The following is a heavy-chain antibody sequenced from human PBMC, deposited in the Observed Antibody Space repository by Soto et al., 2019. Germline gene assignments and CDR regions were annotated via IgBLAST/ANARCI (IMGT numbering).Heavy chain of an antibody. CDR3: GKASLLRFLDSSFDY. J-gene: IGHJ4*02. D-gene: IGHD3-3*01. CDR2: ISGSGGST. CDR1: GFTFGNYA. V-gene: IGHV3-23*01. Sequence: EVQLLESGGVLVQPGGSLRLSCAASGFTFGNYAMTWVRQAPGKGLEWVSGISGSGGSTYYADSVKGRFTISRDNSKNTLYLQMNSLRAEDTAVYYCGKASLLRFLDSSFDYWGQGTLVTVSS.